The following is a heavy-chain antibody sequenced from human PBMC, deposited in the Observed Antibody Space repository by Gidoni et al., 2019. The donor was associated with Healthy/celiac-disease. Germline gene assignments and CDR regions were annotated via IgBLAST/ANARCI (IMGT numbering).Heavy chain of an antibody. J-gene: IGHJ5*02. CDR2: INPNSGGT. CDR3: ARLDYYDSSGPCGFDP. CDR1: GYTFTGYY. Sequence: QVQLVQSGAEVKKPGASVKVSCKASGYTFTGYYMHWVRQAPGQGLEWMGWINPNSGGTNYAQKFQGWVTMTRDTSISTAYMELSRLRSDDTAVYYCARLDYYDSSGPCGFDPWGQGTLVTVSS. V-gene: IGHV1-2*04. D-gene: IGHD3-22*01.